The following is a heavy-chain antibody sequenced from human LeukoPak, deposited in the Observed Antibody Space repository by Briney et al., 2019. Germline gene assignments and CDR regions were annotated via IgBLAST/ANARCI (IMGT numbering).Heavy chain of an antibody. Sequence: GGSLRLSCAASGFTVSSNYMSWVRQAPGKGLEWVSVIYSGGSTYYADSVKGRFTISRDNSKNTLYLQMNGLRAEDTAVYYCARDSLRSHGMDVWGKGTTVTVSS. CDR2: IYSGGST. CDR1: GFTVSSNY. V-gene: IGHV3-53*01. CDR3: ARDSLRSHGMDV. J-gene: IGHJ6*04. D-gene: IGHD1-26*01.